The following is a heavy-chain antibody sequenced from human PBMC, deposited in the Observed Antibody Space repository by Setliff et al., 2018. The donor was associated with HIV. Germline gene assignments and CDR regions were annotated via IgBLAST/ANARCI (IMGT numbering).Heavy chain of an antibody. Sequence: NPSETLSLTCTVSNGSIGTYYWTWIRQPPGKGLEYIGYIYFTGPTKFNPSLKSRVTMSVDTSKKQFSLKLSSVTAADTAVYYCARGNNDYVYLDYWGQGALVTVSS. CDR3: ARGNNDYVYLDY. CDR1: NGSIGTYY. J-gene: IGHJ4*02. CDR2: IYFTGPT. V-gene: IGHV4-59*01. D-gene: IGHD3-16*01.